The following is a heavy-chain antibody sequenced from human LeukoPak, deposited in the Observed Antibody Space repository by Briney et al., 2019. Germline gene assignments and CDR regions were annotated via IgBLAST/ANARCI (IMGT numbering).Heavy chain of an antibody. CDR1: GFTFSSYS. D-gene: IGHD3-10*01. V-gene: IGHV3-21*01. CDR2: ISSSSSYI. J-gene: IGHJ4*02. Sequence: GGSLRLSCAASGFTFSSYSMNLVRQAPGKGLEWVSSISSSSSYIYYADSVKGRFTISRDNAKNSLYLQMNSLRAEDTAVYYCATAQRFGDDYWGQGTLVTVSS. CDR3: ATAQRFGDDY.